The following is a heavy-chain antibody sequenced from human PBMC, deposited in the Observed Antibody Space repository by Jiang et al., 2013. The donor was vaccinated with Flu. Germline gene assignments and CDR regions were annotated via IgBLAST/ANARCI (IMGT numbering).Heavy chain of an antibody. V-gene: IGHV4-39*07. CDR1: GGSISSSSYY. CDR3: ASGPKSIGYYYDSSGPNYGMDV. CDR2: IYYSGST. D-gene: IGHD3-22*01. J-gene: IGHJ6*02. Sequence: GLVKPSETLSLTCTVSGGSISSSSYYWGWIRQPPGKGLEWIGSIYYSGSTYYNPSLKSRVTISVDTSKNQFSLKLSSVTAADTAVYYCASGPKSIGYYYDSSGPNYGMDVWGQGTTVTVSS.